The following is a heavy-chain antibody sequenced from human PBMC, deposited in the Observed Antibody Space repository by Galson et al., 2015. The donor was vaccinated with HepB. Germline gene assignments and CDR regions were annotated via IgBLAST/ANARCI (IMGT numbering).Heavy chain of an antibody. Sequence: SVKVSCKASGYTFTSYGISWVRQAPGQGLEWMGWISAYNGNTNYAQKLQGRVTMTTNTSTSTAYMELRSLRSDDTAVYYCARVSYYYDSSGYPPYFDYWGQGTLVTVSS. CDR1: GYTFTSYG. J-gene: IGHJ4*02. CDR2: ISAYNGNT. D-gene: IGHD3-22*01. V-gene: IGHV1-18*04. CDR3: ARVSYYYDSSGYPPYFDY.